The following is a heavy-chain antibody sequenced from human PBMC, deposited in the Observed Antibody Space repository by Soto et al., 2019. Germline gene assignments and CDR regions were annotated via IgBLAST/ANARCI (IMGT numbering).Heavy chain of an antibody. CDR2: IYYSGST. Sequence: SETLSLTCTVSGGSISSSSYYWGWIRQPPGKGLEWIGSIYYSGSTYYNPSLKSRVTISVDTSKNQFSLKLSSVTAADTAVYYCARHHYYDSGGSCYFLPGIDYWGQGTLVTVSS. J-gene: IGHJ4*02. CDR3: ARHHYYDSGGSCYFLPGIDY. D-gene: IGHD2-15*01. V-gene: IGHV4-39*01. CDR1: GGSISSSSYY.